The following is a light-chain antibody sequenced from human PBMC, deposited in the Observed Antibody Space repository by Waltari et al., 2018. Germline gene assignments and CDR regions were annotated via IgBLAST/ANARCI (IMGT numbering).Light chain of an antibody. J-gene: IGKJ1*01. CDR2: WAS. CDR1: QRVLYSSNNKNY. CDR3: QQYYSTPRWT. V-gene: IGKV4-1*01. Sequence: DIVMTQSPDSLAVSLGERATIHCKSSQRVLYSSNNKNYLAWYQQKPGQPPKLLIYWASTRESGVPDRFSGSGSGTDFTLTISSLQAEDVAVYYCQQYYSTPRWTFGQGTKVEIK.